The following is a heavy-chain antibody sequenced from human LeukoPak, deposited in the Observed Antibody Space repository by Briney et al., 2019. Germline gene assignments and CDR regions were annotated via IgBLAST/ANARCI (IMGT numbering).Heavy chain of an antibody. V-gene: IGHV3-21*01. D-gene: IGHD1-1*01. CDR1: GFTSSSYS. Sequence: PGGSLRLSCTASGFTSSSYSFNSVRQAPGKGLEWVSSISSSSSYIYYADSVKGRFTISRDNAKNSLYLQMNSLRAEDTAVYYCSSESLSVLRELEPSWFDRCCRGTVVTVSS. J-gene: IGHJ5*02. CDR2: ISSSSSYI. CDR3: SSESLSVLRELEPSWFDR.